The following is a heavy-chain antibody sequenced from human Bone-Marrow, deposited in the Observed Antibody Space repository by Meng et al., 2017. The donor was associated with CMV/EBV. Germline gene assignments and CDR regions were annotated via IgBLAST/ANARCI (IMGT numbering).Heavy chain of an antibody. CDR3: AREGYATYYLVY. J-gene: IGHJ4*02. CDR2: ISYDGGNK. CDR1: EITFGSYA. V-gene: IGHV3-30-3*01. Sequence: GASLLISCAAAEITFGSYAMHWVRQAPGKGLEWVAVISYDGGNKYSAESVKGRFTISRDNSKNTLYMQMNSLSAEDTAVYYCAREGYATYYLVYWGQGALVTVSS. D-gene: IGHD5-12*01.